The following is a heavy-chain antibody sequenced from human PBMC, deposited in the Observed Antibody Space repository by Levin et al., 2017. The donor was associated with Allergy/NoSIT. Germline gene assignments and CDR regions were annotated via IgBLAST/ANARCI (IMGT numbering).Heavy chain of an antibody. Sequence: SETLSLTCTVSGGSINSGTYFWSWIRQPAGKGLEWIGRIYNTGTTKYNPSLKSRLTIALSTSKNQFSLKLTSVTAADTATYYCARETAFATCYWGQGTLVTVSS. V-gene: IGHV4-61*02. D-gene: IGHD2-15*01. CDR2: IYNTGTT. CDR1: GGSINSGTYF. J-gene: IGHJ4*02. CDR3: ARETAFATCY.